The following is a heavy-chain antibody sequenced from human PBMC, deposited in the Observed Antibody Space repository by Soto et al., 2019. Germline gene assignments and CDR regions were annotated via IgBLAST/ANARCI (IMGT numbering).Heavy chain of an antibody. D-gene: IGHD3-3*01. Sequence: TLSLTCAVSGGSISSGGYSGSWIRQPPGKGLEWIGYIYHSGSTYYNPSLKSRVTISVDRFKNQFSLKLSSVTAADTAVYYCARAALRFLEWFDPWGQGTLVTVSS. CDR1: GGSISSGGYS. J-gene: IGHJ5*02. V-gene: IGHV4-30-2*01. CDR2: IYHSGST. CDR3: ARAALRFLEWFDP.